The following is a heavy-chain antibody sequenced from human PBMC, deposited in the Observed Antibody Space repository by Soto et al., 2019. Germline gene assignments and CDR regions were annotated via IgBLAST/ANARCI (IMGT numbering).Heavy chain of an antibody. Sequence: QVQLVQSGAEVKKPGASVKLSCKASGYTFTSYYLHWVRQAPGQGLEWMGTINPSGGSTNYAQKFQGSVTMPRDTSTSTVYLYLNSLRSEDTAVYYCARGDYYGSGHYFDYWGQGTLATVSS. J-gene: IGHJ4*02. CDR1: GYTFTSYY. V-gene: IGHV1-46*01. D-gene: IGHD3-10*01. CDR2: INPSGGST. CDR3: ARGDYYGSGHYFDY.